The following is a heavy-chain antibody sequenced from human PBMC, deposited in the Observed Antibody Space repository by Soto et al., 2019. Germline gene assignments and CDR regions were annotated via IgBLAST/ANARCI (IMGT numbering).Heavy chain of an antibody. V-gene: IGHV3-11*01. J-gene: IGHJ6*03. CDR2: ISTSGSTI. CDR3: VNGIYYYMDV. Sequence: PGGSLRLSCAAAGFTFGDYYMSWIRQAPGKGLEWVSCISTSGSTIYYADSVRGRFTISRDNSKNALYLQMSSLRAEDTAVYYCVNGIYYYMDVWGKGTTVTVSS. CDR1: GFTFGDYY. D-gene: IGHD2-15*01.